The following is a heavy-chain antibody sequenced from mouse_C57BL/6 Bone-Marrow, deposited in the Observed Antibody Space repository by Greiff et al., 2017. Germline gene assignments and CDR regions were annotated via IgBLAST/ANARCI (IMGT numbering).Heavy chain of an antibody. CDR3: TVAYYSNSWCAY. D-gene: IGHD2-5*01. Sequence: VQLTESGAELVRPGASVKLSCTASGFNIKDDYMHWVKPRPEQGLEWIGWIDPENGDTEYASKFQGKGTITADTSSNAAYLQLSSLTSEDTAVYCCTVAYYSNSWCAYWGQGTLVTVSA. CDR2: IDPENGDT. CDR1: GFNIKDDY. J-gene: IGHJ3*01. V-gene: IGHV14-4*01.